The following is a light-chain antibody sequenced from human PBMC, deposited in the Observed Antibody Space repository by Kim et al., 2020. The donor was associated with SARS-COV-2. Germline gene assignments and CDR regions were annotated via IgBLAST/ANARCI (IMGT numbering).Light chain of an antibody. V-gene: IGKV3-15*01. CDR1: QSVSSD. Sequence: EIVMTQSPATLSVSPGERATLSCRASQSVSSDLAWYQLKPGQPPRLLIYDASTRATGIPARFSGSGSGTEFTLTISSLQSEDFAAYYCQQYNKWPPRYTFGQGTKLEI. CDR2: DAS. J-gene: IGKJ2*01. CDR3: QQYNKWPPRYT.